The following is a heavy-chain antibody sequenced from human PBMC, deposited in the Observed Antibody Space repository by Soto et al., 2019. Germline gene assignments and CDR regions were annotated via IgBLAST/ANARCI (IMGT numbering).Heavy chain of an antibody. D-gene: IGHD3-3*01. CDR2: ISSSSSYI. J-gene: IGHJ4*02. CDR1: GFTFSSYS. V-gene: IGHV3-21*01. CDR3: ARDRSGYPRPNMYYFDY. Sequence: GGSLRLSCAASGFTFSSYSMNWVRQAPGKGLEWVSSISSSSSYIYYADSVKGRFTISRDNAKNSLYLQMNSLRAEDTAVYYCARDRSGYPRPNMYYFDYWGQGTLVTVSS.